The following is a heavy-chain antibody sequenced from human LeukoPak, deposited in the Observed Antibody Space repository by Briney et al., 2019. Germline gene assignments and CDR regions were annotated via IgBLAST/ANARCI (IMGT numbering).Heavy chain of an antibody. CDR1: GFTFSSYA. CDR3: AKGGITILGGSEGYFQH. Sequence: GGSLRLSCAASGFTFSSYAMSWVRQAPGKGLEWVSAISGSGGSTYYADSVKGRFTISRDNSKNTLYLQMNSLRAEDTAVYYWAKGGITILGGSEGYFQHWGQGTLATVSS. V-gene: IGHV3-23*01. CDR2: ISGSGGST. D-gene: IGHD3-3*01. J-gene: IGHJ1*01.